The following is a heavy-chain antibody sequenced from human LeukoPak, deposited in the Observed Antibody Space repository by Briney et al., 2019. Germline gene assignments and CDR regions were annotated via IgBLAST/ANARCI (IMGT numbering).Heavy chain of an antibody. CDR3: ARREGDNTYGYYFDD. Sequence: GASVKVSCKASGGTFSSYAISWVRQAPGQGLEWMGGIIPILNTVAYAQKFQGRVTINTGGSTSTAHMELSSLGSEDTAVYYCARREGDNTYGYYFDDWGQGTLVTVSS. CDR2: IIPILNTV. D-gene: IGHD5-18*01. V-gene: IGHV1-69*05. J-gene: IGHJ4*02. CDR1: GGTFSSYA.